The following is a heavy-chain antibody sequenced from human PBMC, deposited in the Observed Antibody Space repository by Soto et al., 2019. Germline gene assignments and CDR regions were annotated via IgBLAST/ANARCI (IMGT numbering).Heavy chain of an antibody. CDR1: GGTFSSYA. CDR3: ARSRFYCSGGSCYPGVYFDY. J-gene: IGHJ4*02. D-gene: IGHD2-15*01. CDR2: IIPIFGTA. Sequence: SVKVSCKASGGTFSSYAISWVRQAPGQGLEWMGGIIPIFGTANYAQKFQGRVTITADESTSTAYMELSSLRSEDTAVYYCARSRFYCSGGSCYPGVYFDYWGQGTLVTVSS. V-gene: IGHV1-69*13.